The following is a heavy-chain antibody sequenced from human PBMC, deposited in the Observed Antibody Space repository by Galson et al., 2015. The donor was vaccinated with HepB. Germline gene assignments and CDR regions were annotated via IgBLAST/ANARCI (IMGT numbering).Heavy chain of an antibody. CDR3: AREGLYYDSSGYYYYFDY. J-gene: IGHJ4*02. V-gene: IGHV3-30-3*01. CDR1: GFTFSSYA. Sequence: SLRLSCAASGFTFSSYAMHWVRQAPGKGLEWVAVISYDGSNKYYADSVKGRFTISRDNSKNTLYLQMNSLRAEDTAVYYCAREGLYYDSSGYYYYFDYWGQGTLVTVSS. D-gene: IGHD3-22*01. CDR2: ISYDGSNK.